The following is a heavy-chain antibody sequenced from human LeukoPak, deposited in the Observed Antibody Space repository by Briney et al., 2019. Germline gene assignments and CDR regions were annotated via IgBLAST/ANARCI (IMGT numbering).Heavy chain of an antibody. CDR1: GYSFTGYY. Sequence: PEATVKVSCKASGYSFTGYYLHWVRQAAGQGLEWMGWINPNSGVTYSAQKFQGRVTMTRDTYMNTAYVEVTRLRSDDTAVYFCARDAIAPGTYYFFYMDVWGKGTTVTVSS. J-gene: IGHJ6*03. CDR2: INPNSGVT. V-gene: IGHV1-2*02. D-gene: IGHD2-21*01. CDR3: ARDAIAPGTYYFFYMDV.